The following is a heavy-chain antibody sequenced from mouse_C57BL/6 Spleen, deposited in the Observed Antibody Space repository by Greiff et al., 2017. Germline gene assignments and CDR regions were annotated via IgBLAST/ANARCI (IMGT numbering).Heavy chain of an antibody. CDR3: ARDGSSHFDY. D-gene: IGHD1-1*01. J-gene: IGHJ2*01. CDR1: GYAFSSYW. V-gene: IGHV1-80*01. Sequence: VQLKESGAELVKPGASVKISCKASGYAFSSYWMNWVKQRPGKGLEWIGQIYPGDGDTNYNGKFKGKATLTADKSSSTAYMQLSSLTSEDSAVYFCARDGSSHFDYWGQGTTLTVAS. CDR2: IYPGDGDT.